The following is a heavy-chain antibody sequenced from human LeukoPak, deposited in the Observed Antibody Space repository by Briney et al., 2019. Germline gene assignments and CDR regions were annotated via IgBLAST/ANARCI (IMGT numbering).Heavy chain of an antibody. Sequence: SVKVSCKASGGTFSSYTISWVRQAPGQGLEWMGRIIRILGIANYAQKFQGRVTITADKSTSTAYMELSSLRSEDTAVYYCATNTYCSSTSCYTSYYYYYYMDVWGKGTTVTVSS. V-gene: IGHV1-69*02. CDR3: ATNTYCSSTSCYTSYYYYYYMDV. D-gene: IGHD2-2*02. J-gene: IGHJ6*03. CDR1: GGTFSSYT. CDR2: IIRILGIA.